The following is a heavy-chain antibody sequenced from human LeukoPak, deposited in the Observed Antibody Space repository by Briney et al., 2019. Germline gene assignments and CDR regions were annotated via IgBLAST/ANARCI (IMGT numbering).Heavy chain of an antibody. D-gene: IGHD2-21*02. CDR2: ISYDGNNK. J-gene: IGHJ4*02. Sequence: GGSLRLSCAASGFTFSSYTMNWVRQAPGQGLQWVASISYDGNNKYYADSVRGRFTISRDSAKNTLYLQMNSLSTEDTAMYYCARSIVVVTYLAYWGQGTLVTVSS. CDR1: GFTFSSYT. CDR3: ARSIVVVTYLAY. V-gene: IGHV3-30-3*01.